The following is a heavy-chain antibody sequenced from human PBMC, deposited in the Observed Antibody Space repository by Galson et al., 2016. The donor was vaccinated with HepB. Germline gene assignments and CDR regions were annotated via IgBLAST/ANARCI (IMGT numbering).Heavy chain of an antibody. Sequence: SLRLSCAVSGLGFRRYWMHWVRQTPGKGLVWVSRINADGTATGYADSVKGRFTISRDDAKNTLYLQMNTLRVEDTAVYYCTRETRWYFDLWGRGTLLTVSS. CDR3: TRETRWYFDL. V-gene: IGHV3-74*01. CDR1: GLGFRRYW. J-gene: IGHJ2*01. CDR2: INADGTAT.